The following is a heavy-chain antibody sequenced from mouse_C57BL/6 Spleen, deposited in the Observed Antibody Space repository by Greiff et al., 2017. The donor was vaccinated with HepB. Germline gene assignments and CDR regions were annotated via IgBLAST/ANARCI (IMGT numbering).Heavy chain of an antibody. J-gene: IGHJ3*01. Sequence: VQLQQPGAELVKPGASVKLSCKASGYTFTSYWMHWVKQRPGQGLEWIGMIHPNSGSTNYNEKFKSKATLTVDKSSSTAYMQLSSLTSEDSAVYYCAREGTLDWCWFAYWGQGTLVTVSA. CDR1: GYTFTSYW. CDR2: IHPNSGST. CDR3: AREGTLDWCWFAY. V-gene: IGHV1-64*01. D-gene: IGHD1-1*02.